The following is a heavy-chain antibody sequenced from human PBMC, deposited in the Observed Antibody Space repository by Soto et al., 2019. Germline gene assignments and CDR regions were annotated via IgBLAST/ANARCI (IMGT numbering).Heavy chain of an antibody. CDR3: ARLGRYYQAFDS. D-gene: IGHD3-22*01. CDR1: GYTFTSYG. Sequence: ASVKVSCKASGYTFTSYGISLVRQAPVQVLELIVRISAYNFNTNYSQKVQGRFTITTDTSTSTSYMELRSLRSDDTSVYYCARLGRYYQAFDSWGQG. CDR2: ISAYNFNT. V-gene: IGHV1-18*01. J-gene: IGHJ4*02.